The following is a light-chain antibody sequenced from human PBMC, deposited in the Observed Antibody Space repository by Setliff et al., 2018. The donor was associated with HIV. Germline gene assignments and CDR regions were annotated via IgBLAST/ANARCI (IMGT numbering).Light chain of an antibody. CDR3: AAWDDSLNVM. CDR2: RNN. V-gene: IGLV1-44*01. J-gene: IGLJ3*02. CDR1: SSNIGSNT. Sequence: QSALTKPPSASGTPGQRVTISCSGSSSNIGSNTVAWYQQVPGTAPKLLVYRNNQRPSGVPDRFSGSKAGTSASLVISGLQSEDEADYYCAAWDDSLNVMFGGGTKVTVL.